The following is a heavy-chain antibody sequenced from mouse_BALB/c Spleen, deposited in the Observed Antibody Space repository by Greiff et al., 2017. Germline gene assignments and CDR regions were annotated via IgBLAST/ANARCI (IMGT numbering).Heavy chain of an antibody. J-gene: IGHJ3*01. V-gene: IGHV14-1*02. D-gene: IGHD2-4*01. Sequence: VQLKQSGAELVRPGALVKLSCKASGFNIKDYYMHWVKQRPEQGLEWIGWIDPENGNTIYDPKFQGKASITADTSSNTAYLQLSSLTSEDTAVYYCARYDYAAWFAYWGQGTLVTVSA. CDR3: ARYDYAAWFAY. CDR2: IDPENGNT. CDR1: GFNIKDYY.